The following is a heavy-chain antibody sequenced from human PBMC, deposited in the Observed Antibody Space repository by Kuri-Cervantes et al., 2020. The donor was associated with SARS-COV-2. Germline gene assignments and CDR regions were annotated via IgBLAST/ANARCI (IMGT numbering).Heavy chain of an antibody. Sequence: GESLKISCAASGFTFSSYSMNWVRQAPGKGLEWVSSISSSSSYICYADSVKGRFTISRDNAKNSLYLQMNSPRAEDTAVYYCARLEATNYFDYWGQGTLVTVSS. CDR1: GFTFSSYS. CDR3: ARLEATNYFDY. D-gene: IGHD1-26*01. J-gene: IGHJ4*02. CDR2: ISSSSSYI. V-gene: IGHV3-21*01.